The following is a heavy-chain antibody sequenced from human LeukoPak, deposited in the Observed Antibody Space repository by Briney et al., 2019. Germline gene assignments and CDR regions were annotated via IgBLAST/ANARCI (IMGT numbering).Heavy chain of an antibody. CDR3: AGGGEAARSLAY. V-gene: IGHV3-30*14. CDR1: GFTFSSYA. CDR2: ISYDGSNK. Sequence: GGSLRLSCAASGFTFSSYAMHWVRQAPGKGLEWVAVISYDGSNKYYADSVKGRFTISRDNSKSTLFVYLQMNSLRTDDTALYYCAGGGEAARSLAYWGQGALVTVSS. D-gene: IGHD6-6*01. J-gene: IGHJ4*02.